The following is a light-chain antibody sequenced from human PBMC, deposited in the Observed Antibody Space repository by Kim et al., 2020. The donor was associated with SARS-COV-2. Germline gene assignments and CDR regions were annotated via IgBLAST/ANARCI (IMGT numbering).Light chain of an antibody. Sequence: PGQAIPISCTGSSSYVGNYNLVSWCQQHPGKAPKLMIYEVTKRPSGVSNRFSGSKSGNTASLTISGLQAEDEADYYCCSYAGSRNVFGGGTQLTVL. J-gene: IGLJ7*01. CDR3: CSYAGSRNV. CDR2: EVT. CDR1: SSYVGNYNL. V-gene: IGLV2-23*02.